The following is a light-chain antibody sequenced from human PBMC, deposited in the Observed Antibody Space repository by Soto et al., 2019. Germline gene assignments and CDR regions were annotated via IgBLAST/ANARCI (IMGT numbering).Light chain of an antibody. CDR3: QQSYSSPNP. V-gene: IGKV4-1*01. J-gene: IGKJ2*01. CDR1: QRVLYSSNNKND. CDR2: LAS. Sequence: DIVMTQSPDSLAVSLGERATINCKSSQRVLYSSNNKNDLAWYQQKPGQPPKLLIYLASTRESVVPDRFSGSGSGTDFTLNISSLQAEAVAVYFCQQSYSSPNPFCQGTQLAIK.